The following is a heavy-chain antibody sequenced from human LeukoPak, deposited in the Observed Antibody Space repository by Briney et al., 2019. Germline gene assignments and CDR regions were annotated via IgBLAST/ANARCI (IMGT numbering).Heavy chain of an antibody. CDR3: ARSVILYDAFDI. J-gene: IGHJ3*02. D-gene: IGHD2/OR15-2a*01. Sequence: PSETLSLTCAVDGGSFSGYYWRWIRQPPGKWLEWIGEINHSGSTNYNPSLKSRVTISVDTSKNQFSLKLSSVTAADTAVYYCARSVILYDAFDIWGQGTMVTVSS. CDR2: INHSGST. CDR1: GGSFSGYY. V-gene: IGHV4-34*01.